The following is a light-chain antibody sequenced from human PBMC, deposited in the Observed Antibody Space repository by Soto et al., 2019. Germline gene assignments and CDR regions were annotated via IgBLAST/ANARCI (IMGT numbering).Light chain of an antibody. J-gene: IGLJ2*01. V-gene: IGLV2-14*01. Sequence: QYVLTQPASVSGSPGQSITISCTGTSSDVGGYNYVSWYQQHPGKAPKLMIYEVSDRPSGFSNRFSGSKSGNTASLTISGHQAEDDTHYYCFSCTRRIVVFGEGTKLTVL. CDR1: SSDVGGYNY. CDR2: EVS. CDR3: FSCTRRIVV.